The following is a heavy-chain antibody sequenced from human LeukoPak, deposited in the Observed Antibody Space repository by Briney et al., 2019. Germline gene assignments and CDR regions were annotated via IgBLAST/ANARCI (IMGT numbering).Heavy chain of an antibody. V-gene: IGHV3-30*18. D-gene: IGHD3-22*01. Sequence: GGSLRLSCVASGFTFSSYGMHWIRQAPGKGLEWVVVISYDGSNKYYADSVKGRFTISRDNSKNTLYLQMNSLRAEDTAVYYCAKDYSGYYSYFVYWGQGTLVTVSS. CDR2: ISYDGSNK. J-gene: IGHJ4*02. CDR1: GFTFSSYG. CDR3: AKDYSGYYSYFVY.